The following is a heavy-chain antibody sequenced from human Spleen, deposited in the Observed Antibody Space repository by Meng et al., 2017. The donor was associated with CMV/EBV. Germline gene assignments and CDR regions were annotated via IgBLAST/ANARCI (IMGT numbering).Heavy chain of an antibody. V-gene: IGHV3-49*04. CDR2: IRSKAYGGTT. CDR1: GFTFGDYA. D-gene: IGHD3-3*01. CDR3: ARDRNDFWSGYRPIPYYYYGMDV. J-gene: IGHJ6*02. Sequence: GESLKISCTASGFTFGDYAMSWVRQAPGKGLEWVGFIRSKAYGGTTEYAASVKGRFTISRDDSKSIAYLQMNSLKTEDTAVYYCARDRNDFWSGYRPIPYYYYGMDVWGQGTTVTVSS.